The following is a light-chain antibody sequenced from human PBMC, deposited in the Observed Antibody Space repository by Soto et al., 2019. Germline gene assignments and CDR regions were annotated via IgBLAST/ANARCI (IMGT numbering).Light chain of an antibody. CDR1: SSNIGAGYD. J-gene: IGLJ2*01. CDR2: GNN. V-gene: IGLV1-40*01. CDR3: QSYDTSLSAYVV. Sequence: QSVLTQPPSVSGAPGQRVTISCTGSSSNIGAGYDVHWYQQLPGTAPKFLIYGNNNRPSGVPERFSGSKSGTSASPAITGLQAEDEADYYCQSYDTSLSAYVVFGGGTKLTVL.